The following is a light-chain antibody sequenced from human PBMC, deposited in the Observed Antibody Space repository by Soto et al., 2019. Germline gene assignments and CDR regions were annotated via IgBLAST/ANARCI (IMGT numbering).Light chain of an antibody. J-gene: IGKJ3*01. CDR2: DAS. CDR3: QQRSNWPRVT. CDR1: QSVSSY. Sequence: EIVLTQSPATLSLSPGERATLSCRASQSVSSYLAWYQQKPGQAPRLLIYDASNRATGIPARFSGSGSGTDFTLTISSLEPEDFAVYYCQQRSNWPRVTFGPGKKVDIK. V-gene: IGKV3-11*01.